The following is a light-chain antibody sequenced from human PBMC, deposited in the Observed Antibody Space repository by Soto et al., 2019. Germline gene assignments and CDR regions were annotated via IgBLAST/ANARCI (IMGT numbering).Light chain of an antibody. V-gene: IGKV3-20*01. CDR2: GAS. Sequence: EIVLTQSPGTLSLSPGERATLSCRASQSVTSTYLAWYQQKPGQPPRLLIYGASNRATGIPDRFSGSGSGTDFNLTISRLEPEDFTVYYCQQYYSLPTTFGPGTKVDI. J-gene: IGKJ3*01. CDR1: QSVTSTY. CDR3: QQYYSLPTT.